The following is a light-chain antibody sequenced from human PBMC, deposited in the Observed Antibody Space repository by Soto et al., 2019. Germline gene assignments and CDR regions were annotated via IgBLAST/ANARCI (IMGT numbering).Light chain of an antibody. CDR1: ISDVGSYNL. Sequence: QSVLTQPASVSGSPGQSITISCTGTISDVGSYNLVSWYQKHPGKAPKLMIYEVSKRPSGVSNRFSGSKSGNTASLTISGLQAEDEADYYCCSYAGSSTFVVFGGGTKVTVL. V-gene: IGLV2-23*02. CDR2: EVS. J-gene: IGLJ2*01. CDR3: CSYAGSSTFVV.